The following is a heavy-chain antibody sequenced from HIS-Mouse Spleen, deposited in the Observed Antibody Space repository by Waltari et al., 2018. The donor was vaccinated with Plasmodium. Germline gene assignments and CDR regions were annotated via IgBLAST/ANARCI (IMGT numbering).Heavy chain of an antibody. CDR3: ARGRRDGYNPDAFDI. J-gene: IGHJ3*02. D-gene: IGHD5-12*01. CDR2: INHSGST. V-gene: IGHV4-34*01. Sequence: QVQLQQWGAGLLKPSETLSLTCAGYGGSFSGYYLSWLPQPPGKGLEWIGEINHSGSTNYNPSLKSRVTISVDTSKNQFSLKLSSVTAADTAVYYCARGRRDGYNPDAFDIWGQGTMVTVSS. CDR1: GGSFSGYY.